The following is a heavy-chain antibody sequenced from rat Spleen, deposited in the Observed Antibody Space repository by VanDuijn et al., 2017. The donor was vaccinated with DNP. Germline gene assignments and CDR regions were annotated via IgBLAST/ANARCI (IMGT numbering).Heavy chain of an antibody. D-gene: IGHD1-2*01. CDR1: GFIFGSFP. V-gene: IGHV5-46*01. CDR3: ARTSFYYYSSYISYFDY. CDR2: ISSSGVST. J-gene: IGHJ2*01. Sequence: EVQLVESGGGLVQPGGSLKLSCVGSGFIFGSFPMMWVRQAPTKGLEWVATISSSGVSTYYRDSVKGRFTVSRDYAASTLYLQMNSLRSEDTATYYCARTSFYYYSSYISYFDYWGQGVMVTVSS.